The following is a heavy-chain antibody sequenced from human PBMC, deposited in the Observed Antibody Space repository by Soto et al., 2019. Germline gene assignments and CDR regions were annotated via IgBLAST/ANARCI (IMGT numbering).Heavy chain of an antibody. CDR2: ITSSGGGT. CDR1: VFTFSAYV. CDR3: AKLTAA. D-gene: IGHD6-13*01. Sequence: WWSLRLSCSASVFTFSAYVMSWVRQAPGKGLEWVSSITSSGGGTYYADSVKGRFTVSRDNSKNTVYLQMNSLRDEDTAVYYCAKLTAAWGQGTLVTVSS. V-gene: IGHV3-23*01. J-gene: IGHJ4*02.